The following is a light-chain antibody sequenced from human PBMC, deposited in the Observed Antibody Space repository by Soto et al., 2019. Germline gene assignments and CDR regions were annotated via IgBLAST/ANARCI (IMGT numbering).Light chain of an antibody. J-gene: IGKJ1*01. Sequence: IQLTQSPSSLSASVGDRITITCRASQSISTYLNWYQQKPGEAPTLLVYDSSTLQSGVPSRFSGSGFGTDFTLTISSLQPEDFATYFCQQSYSTPPWKCGQGTTVDIK. V-gene: IGKV1-39*01. CDR3: QQSYSTPPWK. CDR1: QSISTY. CDR2: DSS.